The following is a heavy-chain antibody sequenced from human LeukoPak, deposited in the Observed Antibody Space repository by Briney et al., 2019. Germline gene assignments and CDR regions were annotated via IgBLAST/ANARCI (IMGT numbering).Heavy chain of an antibody. J-gene: IGHJ4*02. Sequence: ASVKVSCKASGYTFTSYYMHWVRQAPGQGLEWMGIINPSGGSTSYAQKFQGRVTITRDTSASTAYMELSSLRSEDTAVYYCARGRYYYGSGSYSTYYFDYWGQGTLVTVSS. CDR2: INPSGGST. V-gene: IGHV1-46*01. CDR1: GYTFTSYY. D-gene: IGHD3-10*01. CDR3: ARGRYYYGSGSYSTYYFDY.